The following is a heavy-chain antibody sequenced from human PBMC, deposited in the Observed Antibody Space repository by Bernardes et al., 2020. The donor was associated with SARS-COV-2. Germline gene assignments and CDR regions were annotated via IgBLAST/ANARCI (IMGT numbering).Heavy chain of an antibody. V-gene: IGHV1-24*01. CDR1: GYTLTALS. D-gene: IGHD3-22*01. J-gene: IGHJ5*02. CDR2: FDPEDGET. CDR3: ATGVVITKESWFDP. Sequence: ASVKVSCKVSGYTLTALSMHWVRQAPGKGLEWMGGFDPEDGETIYAQKFQGRVTMTEDTSTDTAYMELSSLRSEDTAVYYCATGVVITKESWFDPWGQGTLVTVAS.